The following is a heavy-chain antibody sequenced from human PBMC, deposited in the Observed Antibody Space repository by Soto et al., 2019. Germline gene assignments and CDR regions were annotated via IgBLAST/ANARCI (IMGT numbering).Heavy chain of an antibody. V-gene: IGHV6-1*01. CDR3: ARIRQTATYYYYGMEV. J-gene: IGHJ6*02. CDR2: TYYRSKWYN. CDR1: GYSVSSNSAA. Sequence: HSQTLSLTCAISGYSVSSNSAAWNWIGQSPSRGLEWLGRTYYRSKWYNDYAVSVKSRITINPDTSKNQFSLQLNSVTPEDTAVYCCARIRQTATYYYYGMEVWGQGTPVTVSS. D-gene: IGHD3-10*01.